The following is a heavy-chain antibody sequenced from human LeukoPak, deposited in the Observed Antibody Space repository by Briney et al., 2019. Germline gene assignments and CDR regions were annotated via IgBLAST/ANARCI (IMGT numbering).Heavy chain of an antibody. J-gene: IGHJ3*02. D-gene: IGHD1-26*01. CDR1: GYSFTSYW. Sequence: GESLKISCKGSGYSFTSYWIGWVRQMAGKGLEWMGIIYPGDSDTRYSPSFQGQVTISADKSISTAYLQWSSLKASDSAMYYCARGSPNWDTLGALDIWGQGTMVTVSS. CDR2: IYPGDSDT. V-gene: IGHV5-51*01. CDR3: ARGSPNWDTLGALDI.